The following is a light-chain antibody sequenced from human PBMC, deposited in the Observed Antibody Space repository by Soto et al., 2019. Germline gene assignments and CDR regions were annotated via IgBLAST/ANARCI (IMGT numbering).Light chain of an antibody. CDR2: EGI. Sequence: QSALTQPASVSGSPGQSITISCTGTSSDIGTYNLVSWYHHYPGKAPKLMIYEGIKRPSGVSNRFSGSKSGNTAFLTISGLQAEDEADYYCCSYAGSGTDNYVFGSGTKLTVL. J-gene: IGLJ1*01. CDR1: SSDIGTYNL. CDR3: CSYAGSGTDNYV. V-gene: IGLV2-23*01.